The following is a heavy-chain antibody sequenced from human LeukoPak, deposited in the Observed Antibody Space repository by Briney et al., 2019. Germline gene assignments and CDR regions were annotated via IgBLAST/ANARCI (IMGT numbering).Heavy chain of an antibody. CDR2: MFYSGNT. CDR3: ATPYDILTDDAFDI. V-gene: IGHV4-39*01. CDR1: GGSISTKSDY. Sequence: SETLSLTCTVSGGSISTKSDYWGWIRQPPGKGLEWIASMFYSGNTYYNPSLKSRVTISVDTSKNQFSLKLSSVTAADTAVYYCATPYDILTDDAFDIWGQGTMVTVSS. D-gene: IGHD3-9*01. J-gene: IGHJ3*02.